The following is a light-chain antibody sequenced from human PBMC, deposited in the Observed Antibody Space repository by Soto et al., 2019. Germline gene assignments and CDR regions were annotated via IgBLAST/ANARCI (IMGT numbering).Light chain of an antibody. CDR3: QQSYSTH. J-gene: IGKJ5*01. Sequence: DIQMTQSPSSLSASVGDRVTITCRASQGITIYLNWYQQKPGKAPKLLIYEASTLQSGVPSRFSGSGSGTDFTLTITNVQPEDFAVYYCQQSYSTHFGQGTRLEIK. CDR2: EAS. V-gene: IGKV1-39*01. CDR1: QGITIY.